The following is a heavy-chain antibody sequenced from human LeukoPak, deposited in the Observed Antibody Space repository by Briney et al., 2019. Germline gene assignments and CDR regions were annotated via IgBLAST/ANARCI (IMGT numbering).Heavy chain of an antibody. D-gene: IGHD5-18*01. V-gene: IGHV4-39*01. Sequence: SETLSLTCTVSDGSISSSSYYWGWLRQPPGKGLEWIGSIYYSGSTYYNPSLKSRVTISVDTSKNQFSLKLSSVTAADTAVYYCARPRYSYGYDFDYWGQGTLVTVSS. J-gene: IGHJ4*02. CDR1: DGSISSSSYY. CDR3: ARPRYSYGYDFDY. CDR2: IYYSGST.